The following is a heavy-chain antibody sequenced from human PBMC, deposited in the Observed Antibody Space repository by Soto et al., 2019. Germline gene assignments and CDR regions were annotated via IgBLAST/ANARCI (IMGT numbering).Heavy chain of an antibody. V-gene: IGHV3-30*18. Sequence: GGSLRLSCAASGFTFSSYGMHWVRQAPGKGLEWVAVISYDGSNKYYADSVKGRLTISRDNSKNTLYLQMNSLRAEDTAVYYCAKDVGYSYGYYYYYYGMDVWGQGTTVTVSS. CDR1: GFTFSSYG. J-gene: IGHJ6*02. D-gene: IGHD5-18*01. CDR2: ISYDGSNK. CDR3: AKDVGYSYGYYYYYYGMDV.